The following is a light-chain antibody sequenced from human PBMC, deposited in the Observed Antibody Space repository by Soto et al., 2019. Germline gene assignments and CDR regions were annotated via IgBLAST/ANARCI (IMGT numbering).Light chain of an antibody. CDR3: SSYTSSSTYV. CDR1: SSDVGGYKY. V-gene: IGLV2-8*01. CDR2: EVS. J-gene: IGLJ1*01. Sequence: QSALTQPPSASGSPGQSVTISCTGTSSDVGGYKYVSWYQQHPGKAPKLMIYEVSKRPSGVPDRFSGSKSGNVASLTISWLQAEDEADYYCSSYTSSSTYVFGTGTKVTVL.